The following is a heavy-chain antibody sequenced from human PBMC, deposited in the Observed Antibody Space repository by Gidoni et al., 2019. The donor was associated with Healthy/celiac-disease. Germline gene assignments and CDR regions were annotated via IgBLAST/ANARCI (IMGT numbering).Heavy chain of an antibody. V-gene: IGHV1-2*02. Sequence: QVQLVQSGAAGKKRGASVQVSCKAAGYTFTGDYMHWVRQAPGQGLEWMGWINPSRGGTNYAQKFQGRVTMTRDTSISPAYMELSRLRSDDTAVYYCARDRGYCSGGSCYSLDYWGQGTLVTVSS. CDR3: ARDRGYCSGGSCYSLDY. D-gene: IGHD2-15*01. CDR2: INPSRGGT. CDR1: GYTFTGDY. J-gene: IGHJ4*02.